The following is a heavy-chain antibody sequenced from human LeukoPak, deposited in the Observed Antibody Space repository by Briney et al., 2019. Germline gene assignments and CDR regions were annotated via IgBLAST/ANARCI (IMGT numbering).Heavy chain of an antibody. Sequence: PGGSLRLSCAASGCTFGMYAMSWVRQAPGKGLEWVSGVTGSGGNTYYAGSVKGRFTISGDNSKNTLLLQMSTLRAEDTPIYFCAPNQGSHVAAPDHWGQGTLVTASS. D-gene: IGHD6-6*01. V-gene: IGHV3-23*01. CDR1: GCTFGMYA. J-gene: IGHJ4*02. CDR3: APNQGSHVAAPDH. CDR2: VTGSGGNT.